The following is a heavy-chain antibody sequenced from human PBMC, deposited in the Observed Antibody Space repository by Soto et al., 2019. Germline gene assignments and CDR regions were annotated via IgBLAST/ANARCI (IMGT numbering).Heavy chain of an antibody. CDR2: IIPIFETT. CDR1: GDTFSNYG. V-gene: IGHV1-69*01. CDR3: ASGYCANGVCHTVDGGDV. D-gene: IGHD2-8*01. Sequence: QVQLVQSGAEVKKPGSSVKVSCKASGDTFSNYGFSWVRQAPGQGIEWMGRIIPIFETTTYAQKFQGRVTITADESTSTADMELSSLTSEDTAVYYCASGYCANGVCHTVDGGDVWGQGTTVTVS. J-gene: IGHJ6*02.